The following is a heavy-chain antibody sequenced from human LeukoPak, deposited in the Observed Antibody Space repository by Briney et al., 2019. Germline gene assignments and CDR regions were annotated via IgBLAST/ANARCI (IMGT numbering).Heavy chain of an antibody. V-gene: IGHV4-59*08. D-gene: IGHD3-3*01. J-gene: IGHJ4*02. CDR3: ARSYYDFWSGYYESYYFDY. CDR1: GGSISSYY. CDR2: IYYSGST. Sequence: SETLSLTCTVSGGSISSYYWSWIRQPPGKGLEWIGYIYYSGSTNYNPSLKSRVTISVDTSKNQFSLKLSSVTAADTAVYYCARSYYDFWSGYYESYYFDYWGQGTLVTVSS.